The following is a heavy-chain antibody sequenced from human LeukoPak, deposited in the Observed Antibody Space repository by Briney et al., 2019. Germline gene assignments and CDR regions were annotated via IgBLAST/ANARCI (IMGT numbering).Heavy chain of an antibody. CDR1: GYSFTSYW. J-gene: IGHJ4*02. V-gene: IGHV5-51*01. CDR2: IYPGDSDT. Sequence: GETLKISCKGSGYSFTSYWIGWVRQMPGKGLEWMGIIYPGDSDTRYSPSFQGQVTISADKSISTAYLQWSSLKASDTAMYYCARLLQKDYSNYGTIDSWGQGTLVTVSS. D-gene: IGHD4-11*01. CDR3: ARLLQKDYSNYGTIDS.